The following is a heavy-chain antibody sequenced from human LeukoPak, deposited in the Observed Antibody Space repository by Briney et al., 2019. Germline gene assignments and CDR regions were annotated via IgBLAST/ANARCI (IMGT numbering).Heavy chain of an antibody. CDR3: ARQGIAVAGTGYFDY. J-gene: IGHJ4*02. CDR1: GGSISSYY. V-gene: IGHV4-59*08. D-gene: IGHD6-19*01. Sequence: SETLSLTCTVSGGSISSYYWSWIRQPPGKGLEWIGYIYYSGSTNYNPSLKSRVTISVDTSKNQFSLKLSSVTAADTAVYYSARQGIAVAGTGYFDYWGQGTLVTVSS. CDR2: IYYSGST.